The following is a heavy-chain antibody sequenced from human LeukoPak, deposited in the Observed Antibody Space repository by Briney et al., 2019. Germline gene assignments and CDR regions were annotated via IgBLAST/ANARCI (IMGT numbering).Heavy chain of an antibody. J-gene: IGHJ4*02. Sequence: SETLSLTCTVSGGSVSSGSCCWSWIRRPPGKGLQCMGYNYYTRVTNINPSHKSRVTVSVDTPKNQSSLKLSSVTATDTAVYYCARLAICRGDICLDDYWGQGTLVTVSS. CDR3: ARLAICRGDICLDDY. D-gene: IGHD2-21*01. CDR2: NYYTRVT. CDR1: GGSVSSGSCC. V-gene: IGHV4-61*01.